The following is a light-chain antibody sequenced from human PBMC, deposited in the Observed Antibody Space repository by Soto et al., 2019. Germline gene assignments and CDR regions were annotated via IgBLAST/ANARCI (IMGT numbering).Light chain of an antibody. V-gene: IGKV3-15*01. CDR3: QQSDKWPPT. CDR1: QSVSSN. J-gene: IGKJ1*01. CDR2: GAS. Sequence: EIVMKQSPATLSVSPGERATLSCRASQSVSSNLAWYQQKAGQAPRLLMYGASTRAIGIPGRFSGSGSGTEFTLTISSLQSEDFAVYYCQQSDKWPPTFGQGTKVDIK.